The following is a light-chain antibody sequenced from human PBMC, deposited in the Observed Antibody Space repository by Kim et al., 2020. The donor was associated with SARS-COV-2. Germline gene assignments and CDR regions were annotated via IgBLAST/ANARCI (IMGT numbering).Light chain of an antibody. CDR2: DVR. Sequence: ITVSSTEARTDLGCYNSVSWHQQHPPTAPQLIIFDVRPPPLVVPIRFSRSDSGTTASLTSSGLQAEDDYYYYCSSYTSSSPRVFGGGTQLTVL. J-gene: IGLJ3*02. V-gene: IGLV2-14*03. CDR1: RTDLGCYNS. CDR3: SSYTSSSPRV.